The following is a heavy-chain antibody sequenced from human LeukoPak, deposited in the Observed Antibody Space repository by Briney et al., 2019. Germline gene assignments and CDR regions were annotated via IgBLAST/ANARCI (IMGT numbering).Heavy chain of an antibody. CDR2: FDPEDGET. D-gene: IGHD6-13*01. J-gene: IGHJ4*02. Sequence: ASVKVSCKVSGYTLTELSMHWVRQAPGKGREWMGGFDPEDGETIYAQKFQGRVTMTEDTSTDTAYMELSSLRSEDTAVYYCATDGELQLVRDLLSYWGQGTLVTVSS. V-gene: IGHV1-24*01. CDR1: GYTLTELS. CDR3: ATDGELQLVRDLLSY.